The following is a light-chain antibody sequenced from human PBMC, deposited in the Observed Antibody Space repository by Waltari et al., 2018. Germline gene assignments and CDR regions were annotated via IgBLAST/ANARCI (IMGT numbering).Light chain of an antibody. J-gene: IGKJ4*01. CDR2: WAS. CDR1: QSILSGSDNKNY. V-gene: IGKV4-1*01. CDR3: QQCYSSPLT. Sequence: DIVMTQSPDSLAVSLGEWATINCRSSQSILSGSDNKNYLVWYQQKPGQPPKLLISWASTRESGVPDRFSGGGSGTDFSLTISSLQAEDVAVYYCQQCYSSPLTFGGGTKVEIK.